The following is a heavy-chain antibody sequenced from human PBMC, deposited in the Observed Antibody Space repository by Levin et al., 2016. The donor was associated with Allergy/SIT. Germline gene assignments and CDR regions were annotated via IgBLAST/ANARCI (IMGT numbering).Heavy chain of an antibody. CDR2: IYPGDSDT. CDR1: GYSFTSYW. D-gene: IGHD3-16*02. V-gene: IGHV5-51*01. CDR3: ARRDYVWGSYRWYFDY. J-gene: IGHJ4*02. Sequence: GESLKISCKGSGYSFTSYWIGWVRQMPGKGLEWMGIIYPGDSDTRYSPSFQGQVTISADKSISTAYLQWSSLKASDTAMYYCARRDYVWGSYRWYFDYWGQGTLVTVSS.